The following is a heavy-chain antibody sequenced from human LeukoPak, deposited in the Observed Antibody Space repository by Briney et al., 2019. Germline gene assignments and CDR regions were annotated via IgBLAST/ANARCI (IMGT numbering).Heavy chain of an antibody. CDR2: ISAYNGDT. CDR1: VYTFTSYG. J-gene: IGHJ4*02. CDR3: AIAPRARSSFFDY. D-gene: IGHD6-6*01. Sequence: ASVKVFCKTSVYTFTSYGISWVRQSPGQGLEWMGWISAYNGDTNYAQKLQGRVTMTTDTSTSTAYMELRRPRADDTAVYYCAIAPRARSSFFDYSGQGTLVTVSS. V-gene: IGHV1-18*01.